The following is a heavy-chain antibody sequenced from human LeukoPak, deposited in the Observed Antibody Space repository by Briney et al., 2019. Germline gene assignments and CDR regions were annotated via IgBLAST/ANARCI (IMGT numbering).Heavy chain of an antibody. CDR1: GFTFSSYG. CDR2: IRYDGSNK. CDR3: ARDPNYYGSGSYAYFDY. V-gene: IGHV3-30*02. J-gene: IGHJ4*02. D-gene: IGHD3-10*01. Sequence: GGSLRLSCAASGFTFSSYGMHWVRQAPGKGLEWVAFIRYDGSNKYYADSVKGRFTISRDNSKNTLYLQMNSLRAEDTAVYYCARDPNYYGSGSYAYFDYWGQGTLVTVSS.